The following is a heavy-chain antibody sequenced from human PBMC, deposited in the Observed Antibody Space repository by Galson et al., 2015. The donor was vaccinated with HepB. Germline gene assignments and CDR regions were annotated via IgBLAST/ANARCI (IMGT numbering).Heavy chain of an antibody. Sequence: SLRLSCAASGFTFSSYSMNWVRQAPGKGLEWVSYISSSSSSTIYYADSVKGRFIISRDNAKNSLYLQMHSLRDEDTAVYYCARGSSGWRMGLNYWGQGTLVTVSS. CDR1: GFTFSSYS. D-gene: IGHD6-19*01. CDR2: ISSSSSSTI. V-gene: IGHV3-48*02. J-gene: IGHJ4*02. CDR3: ARGSSGWRMGLNY.